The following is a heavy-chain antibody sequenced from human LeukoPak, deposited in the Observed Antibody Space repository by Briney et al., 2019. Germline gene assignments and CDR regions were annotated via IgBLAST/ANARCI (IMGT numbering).Heavy chain of an antibody. V-gene: IGHV3-48*01. CDR2: ISSSSSTI. J-gene: IGHJ3*02. Sequence: GGSLRLSCAASGFTFSSYSMNWVRQAPGKGLEWVSYISSSSSTIYYADSVKGRFTISRDNAKNSLYLQMNSLRAEDTAVYYCASGWDAFDIWGQGTMATVSS. CDR3: ASGWDAFDI. D-gene: IGHD5-24*01. CDR1: GFTFSSYS.